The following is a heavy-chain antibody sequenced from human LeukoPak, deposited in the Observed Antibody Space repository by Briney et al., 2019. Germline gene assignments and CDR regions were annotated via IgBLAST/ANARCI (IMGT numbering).Heavy chain of an antibody. CDR1: EFIFSNYW. CDR2: IRHDGGER. CDR3: ARDRYRGSAWLFDY. V-gene: IGHV3-7*01. Sequence: GSLRLSCAASEFIFSNYWMSWVRQAPGKGLEWVANIRHDGGERYYVDPVKGRFTISRDNSKNSLYLEMSSLRADDTAVYYCARDRYRGSAWLFDYWGQGTLVTVSS. D-gene: IGHD6-25*01. J-gene: IGHJ4*02.